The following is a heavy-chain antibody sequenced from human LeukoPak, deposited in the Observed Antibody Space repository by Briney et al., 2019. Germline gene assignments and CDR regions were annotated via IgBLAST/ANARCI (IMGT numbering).Heavy chain of an antibody. V-gene: IGHV1-69*04. CDR2: IIPILGIA. D-gene: IGHD3-16*01. CDR3: ARAAGGGGYQYYFDY. J-gene: IGHJ4*02. CDR1: GGTFSSYA. Sequence: SVKVSCKASGGTFSSYAISWVRQAPGQGLEWMGRIIPILGIANYAQKFQGRVTITADKSTSTAYMELSSLRSEDTAVYYCARAAGGGGYQYYFDYWGQGTLVTVSS.